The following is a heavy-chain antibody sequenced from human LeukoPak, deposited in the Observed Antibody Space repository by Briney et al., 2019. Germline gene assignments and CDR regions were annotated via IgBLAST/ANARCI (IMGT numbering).Heavy chain of an antibody. V-gene: IGHV3-21*01. J-gene: IGHJ4*02. CDR1: GFTFSSYS. CDR3: ARDVKPLEWDDY. Sequence: PGGSLRLSCAASGFTFSSYSMNWVRQAPGKGVEWVSSISSSSSYIYYADSVKGRFTISRDNAKNSLYLQMNSLRAEDTAVYYCARDVKPLEWDDYWGQGTLVTVSS. D-gene: IGHD1-26*01. CDR2: ISSSSSYI.